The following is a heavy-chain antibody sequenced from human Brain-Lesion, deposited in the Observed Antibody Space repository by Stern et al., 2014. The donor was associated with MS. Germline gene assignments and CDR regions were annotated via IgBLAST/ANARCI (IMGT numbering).Heavy chain of an antibody. J-gene: IGHJ6*02. CDR3: ARGYGDAYYRGLDV. CDR2: ISSTTSYI. CDR1: GFSLSTFG. Sequence: DQLVQSGGGLAKRGGPLILSCAASGFSLSTFGLHWVRQAPGKGLEWGSFISSTTSYIYYVDSGKGRFTISRDNAKNSVFLQMNGLGADDAAVYYCARGYGDAYYRGLDVWGQGTTVTVSS. D-gene: IGHD4-17*01. V-gene: IGHV3-21*01.